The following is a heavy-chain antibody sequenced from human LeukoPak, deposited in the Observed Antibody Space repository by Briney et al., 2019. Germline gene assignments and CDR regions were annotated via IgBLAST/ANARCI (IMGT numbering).Heavy chain of an antibody. V-gene: IGHV3-48*01. CDR1: GFTFSSYS. CDR3: AITDVVVPAAIVDY. J-gene: IGHJ4*02. CDR2: ISSSSSTI. D-gene: IGHD2-2*02. Sequence: GGSLRLSCAASGFTFSSYSMNWVRQAPGKGLEWVSYISSSSSTIYYADSVKGRFTISRDNAKNSLYLQMNSLRAEDTAVYYCAITDVVVPAAIVDYWGQGTLVTVSS.